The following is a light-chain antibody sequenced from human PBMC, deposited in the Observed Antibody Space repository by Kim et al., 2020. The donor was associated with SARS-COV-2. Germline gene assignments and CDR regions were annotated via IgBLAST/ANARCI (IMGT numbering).Light chain of an antibody. CDR1: SLRSYY. CDR3: ASRDSSGDHWV. CDR2: DKD. J-gene: IGLJ2*01. V-gene: IGLV3-19*01. Sequence: SSELTQDPAVSVTLGQTVHITCQGDSLRSYYASWYQQKPGQAPVFVIYDKDNRPSGIPDRFSGSGSGITVSLTITGAQAEDEADYYCASRDSSGDHWVFGGGTKLTIL.